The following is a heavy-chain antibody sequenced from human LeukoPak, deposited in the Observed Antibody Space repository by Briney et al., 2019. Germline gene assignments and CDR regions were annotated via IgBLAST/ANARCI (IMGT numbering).Heavy chain of an antibody. CDR1: GGSISSGDYY. V-gene: IGHV4-30-4*08. J-gene: IGHJ3*02. D-gene: IGHD5-24*01. CDR3: ARVDVECDAFDI. Sequence: SQTLSLICTVSGGSISSGDYYWRWIRQPPGKGLEWIGHIDYSGSTYYNPSLNSRVTISVDTSKNQFSLKLSSVTAADTAVYYCARVDVECDAFDIWGQGTMVTVSS. CDR2: IDYSGST.